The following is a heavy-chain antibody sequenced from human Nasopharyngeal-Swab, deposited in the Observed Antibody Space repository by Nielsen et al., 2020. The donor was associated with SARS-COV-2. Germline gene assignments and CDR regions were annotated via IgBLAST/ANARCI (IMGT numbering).Heavy chain of an antibody. Sequence: GESLKISCAASGFTLSSYAMTWVRQAPGKGLEWVSAISGSGRSTYYADSVKGRFTISRDNAKNSLYLQMNSLRAEDTAVYYCARDGSADPAYSSSWFYYFYFDYWGQGTLVTVSS. V-gene: IGHV3-21*01. CDR1: GFTLSSYA. CDR2: ISGSGRST. CDR3: ARDGSADPAYSSSWFYYFYFDY. J-gene: IGHJ4*02. D-gene: IGHD6-13*01.